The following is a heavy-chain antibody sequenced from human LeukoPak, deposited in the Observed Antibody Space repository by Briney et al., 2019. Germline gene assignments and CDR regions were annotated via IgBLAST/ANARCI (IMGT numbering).Heavy chain of an antibody. J-gene: IGHJ4*02. V-gene: IGHV3-21*01. CDR2: ISSSSSYI. CDR3: ARDGHQLPKYSDY. D-gene: IGHD2-2*01. Sequence: GGSLRLSCAASGFTFSSYSMNWVRQAPGKGLEWVSSISSSSSYIYYADSVKGRFTISRDNAKNSLYLQMNSLRAEDTAVYYCARDGHQLPKYSDYWGQGTLVTVSS. CDR1: GFTFSSYS.